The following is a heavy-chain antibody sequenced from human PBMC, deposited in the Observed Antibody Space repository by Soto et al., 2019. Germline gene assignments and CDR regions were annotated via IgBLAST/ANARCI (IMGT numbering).Heavy chain of an antibody. CDR2: ISAYNGNT. J-gene: IGHJ4*02. Sequence: ASVKVSCKASGYTLNSYGISWVRQAPGQGLEWMGWISAYNGNTNYAHNLQGRVTMTTDTSTSTAYLELKSLRAEDTAVYYCAKDPWAPVLFSDYYRTSFDHWGQGTLVTVSS. V-gene: IGHV1-18*01. D-gene: IGHD3-22*01. CDR3: AKDPWAPVLFSDYYRTSFDH. CDR1: GYTLNSYG.